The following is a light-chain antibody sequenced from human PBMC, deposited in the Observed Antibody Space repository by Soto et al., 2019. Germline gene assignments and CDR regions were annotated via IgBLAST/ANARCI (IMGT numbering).Light chain of an antibody. CDR2: VAS. V-gene: IGKV1-39*01. Sequence: DIQMTQSPSSLSASVGDSVTITCRASQSINIYLSWCQQKPGKAPKLLINVASTLQGGVPSRFSGSGSGTEFTLAISSLQPEDSATYYCQQSFSTPQTFGGGTRVEIK. CDR1: QSINIY. CDR3: QQSFSTPQT. J-gene: IGKJ4*01.